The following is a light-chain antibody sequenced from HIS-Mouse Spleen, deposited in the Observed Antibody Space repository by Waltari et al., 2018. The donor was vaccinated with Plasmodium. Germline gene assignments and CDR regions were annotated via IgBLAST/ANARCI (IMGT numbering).Light chain of an antibody. V-gene: IGLV2-14*03. CDR3: SSYTSSSTLYVV. J-gene: IGLJ2*01. Sequence: QSALTQPASVSGSPGQSITISCTGTSSDVGGYNYVSWYQQHPGQAPKLMIYDVSNRPSVVSNRFSGSKSGNTASLTISVLQAEDEADYYCSSYTSSSTLYVVFGGGTKLTVL. CDR2: DVS. CDR1: SSDVGGYNY.